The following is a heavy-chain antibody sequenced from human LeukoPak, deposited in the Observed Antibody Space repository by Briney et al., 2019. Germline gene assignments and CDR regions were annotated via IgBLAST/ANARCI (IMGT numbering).Heavy chain of an antibody. CDR1: GGSISSSSYY. CDR3: ARVGLDGGILFDY. J-gene: IGHJ4*02. V-gene: IGHV4-61*05. D-gene: IGHD4-23*01. CDR2: IYYSGST. Sequence: PSETLSLTCTVSGGSISSSSYYWGWIRQPPGKGLEWIGYIYYSGSTNYNPSLKSRVTISVDTSKNQFSLKLSSVTAADTAVYYCARVGLDGGILFDYWGQGTLVTVSS.